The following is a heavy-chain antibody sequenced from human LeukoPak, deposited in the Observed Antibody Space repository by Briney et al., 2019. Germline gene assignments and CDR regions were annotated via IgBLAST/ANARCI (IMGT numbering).Heavy chain of an antibody. J-gene: IGHJ4*01. CDR3: AKGDLGFGRFYFDY. CDR1: GFTFTSYA. D-gene: IGHD3-16*01. CDR2: ISGSGGTT. Sequence: PGGSLRLSCAASGFTFTSYAMTWVRQAPGKGLEWVSSISGSGGTTYNADSVKGRFTISRDNSKNTLYLQMNNLRAEDTAVYYCAKGDLGFGRFYFDYWGHGNLVTVSP. V-gene: IGHV3-23*01.